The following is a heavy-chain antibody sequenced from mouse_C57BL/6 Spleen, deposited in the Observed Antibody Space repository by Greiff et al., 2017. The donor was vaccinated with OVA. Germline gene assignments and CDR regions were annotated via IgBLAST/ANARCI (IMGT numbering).Heavy chain of an antibody. CDR1: GYAFSSSW. CDR3: VHWYFDV. Sequence: VKLQESGPELVKPGASVKISCKASGYAFSSSWMNWVKQRPGKGLEWIGRIYPGDGDTNYNGKFKGKATLTADKSSSTAYMQLSSLTSEDSAVYFCVHWYFDVWGTGTTVTVSS. CDR2: IYPGDGDT. V-gene: IGHV1-82*01. J-gene: IGHJ1*03.